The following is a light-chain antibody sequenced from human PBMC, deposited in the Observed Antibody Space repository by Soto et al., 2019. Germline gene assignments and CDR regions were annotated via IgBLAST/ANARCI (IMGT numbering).Light chain of an antibody. Sequence: QITQSPSTLSGSVGDRFTITCLASQTISSWLAWYQQKPGKAPKLLIYKASTLKSGVTSRFSGSGSGTEFTLTISSLQPDDFATYYCQHYNSYPEAFGPGTKVDIK. CDR1: QTISSW. CDR2: KAS. V-gene: IGKV1-5*03. CDR3: QHYNSYPEA. J-gene: IGKJ1*01.